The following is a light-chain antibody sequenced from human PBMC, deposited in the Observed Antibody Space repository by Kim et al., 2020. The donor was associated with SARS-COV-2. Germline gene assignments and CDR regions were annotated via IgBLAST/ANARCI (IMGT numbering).Light chain of an antibody. V-gene: IGLV1-47*01. CDR3: AAWEDSLIDGV. Sequence: GHMVTISCSGSSSNIENNYVYCHQQLQGTAPNVLIYRNNQRPSGGLALFSSGKSGSSASLAISGVRSEDEDDYECAAWEDSLIDGVFGGGTQLTVL. CDR2: RNN. J-gene: IGLJ2*01. CDR1: SSNIENNY.